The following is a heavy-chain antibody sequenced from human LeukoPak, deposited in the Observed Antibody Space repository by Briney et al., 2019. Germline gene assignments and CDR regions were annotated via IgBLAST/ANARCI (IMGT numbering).Heavy chain of an antibody. D-gene: IGHD4-23*01. Sequence: PGGSLRLSCAASGFTFSSYTMNWVRQAPGKGLEWVSSISSRGSDIYYADSVKGRFTISRDNAKNSLYLQMNSLRAEDTAVYYCARSGYGTNCAYWGQGTLVTVSS. CDR1: GFTFSSYT. J-gene: IGHJ4*02. CDR2: ISSRGSDI. CDR3: ARSGYGTNCAY. V-gene: IGHV3-21*01.